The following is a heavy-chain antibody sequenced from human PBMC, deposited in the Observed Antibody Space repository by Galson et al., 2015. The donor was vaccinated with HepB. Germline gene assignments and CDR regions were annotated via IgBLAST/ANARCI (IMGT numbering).Heavy chain of an antibody. J-gene: IGHJ6*02. Sequence: SLRLSCAASGFTFSSYGMHWVRQAPGKGLEWVAVISYDGSNKYYADSVKGRFTISRDNSKNTLYLQMNSLRAEDTAIYYCAKDRSGGDYTYYYGMDVWGQATTVTVSS. V-gene: IGHV3-30*18. CDR2: ISYDGSNK. CDR1: GFTFSSYG. D-gene: IGHD2-21*02. CDR3: AKDRSGGDYTYYYGMDV.